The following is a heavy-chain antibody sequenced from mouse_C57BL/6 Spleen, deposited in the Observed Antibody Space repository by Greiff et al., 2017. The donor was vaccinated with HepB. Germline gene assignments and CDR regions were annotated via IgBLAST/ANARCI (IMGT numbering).Heavy chain of an antibody. V-gene: IGHV5-4*03. CDR3: ARALIYDGYFYFDY. Sequence: EVKLMESGGGLVKPGGSLKLSCAASGFTFSSYAMSWVRQTPEKRLEWVATISDGGSYTYYPDNVKGRFTISRDNAKNNLYLQMSHLKSEDTAMYYCARALIYDGYFYFDYWGQGTTLTVSS. CDR1: GFTFSSYA. J-gene: IGHJ2*01. D-gene: IGHD2-3*01. CDR2: ISDGGSYT.